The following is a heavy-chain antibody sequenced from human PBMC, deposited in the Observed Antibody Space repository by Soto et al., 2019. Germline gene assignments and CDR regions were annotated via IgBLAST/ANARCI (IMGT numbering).Heavy chain of an antibody. CDR1: GGTFRTES. J-gene: IGHJ3*02. D-gene: IGHD1-26*01. CDR2: IIPVFGTS. Sequence: QVQLVQSGAEVKKPGSSVKVSCKASGGTFRTESINWVRQAPGRGLEWMGGIIPVFGTSDYAQKFQGRVKITADESTTTAYMELSSLRSDDTAVYYCAGGREVGGEWEGFDIWGQGTMVTVSS. V-gene: IGHV1-69*12. CDR3: AGGREVGGEWEGFDI.